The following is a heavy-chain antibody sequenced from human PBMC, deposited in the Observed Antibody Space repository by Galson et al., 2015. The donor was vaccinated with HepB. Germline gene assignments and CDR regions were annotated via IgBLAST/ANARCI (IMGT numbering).Heavy chain of an antibody. CDR3: ARDVSVAGTGDAFDI. CDR2: IIPILGIA. D-gene: IGHD6-19*01. J-gene: IGHJ3*02. Sequence: SVKVSCKASGGTFSSYAISWVRQAPGQGLEWMGGIIPILGIASYAQKFQGRVTITADKSTSTAYMELSSLRSEDTAVYYCARDVSVAGTGDAFDIWGQGTMVTVSS. V-gene: IGHV1-69*10. CDR1: GGTFSSYA.